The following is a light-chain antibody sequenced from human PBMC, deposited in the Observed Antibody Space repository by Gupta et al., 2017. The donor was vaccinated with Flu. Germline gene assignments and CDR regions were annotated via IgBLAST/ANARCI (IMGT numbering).Light chain of an antibody. V-gene: IGKV1-39*01. CDR2: AAS. Sequence: RSSLSASVGVRVTITCRASQSISTYLNWYQQKPGKAPKLLIYAASNLQSGVPSRFSGSGSGTDFTLTISRLQPEDFAAYYCQQSDNNPWTFGQGTKVEIK. CDR1: QSISTY. CDR3: QQSDNNPWT. J-gene: IGKJ1*01.